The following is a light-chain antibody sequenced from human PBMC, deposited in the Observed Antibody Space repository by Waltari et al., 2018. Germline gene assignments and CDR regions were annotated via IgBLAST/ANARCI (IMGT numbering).Light chain of an antibody. CDR2: DVY. CDR1: SSDIGDYNL. V-gene: IGLV2-23*02. Sequence: QSALTQPASVSGSPGQSITLSCTGTSSDIGDYNLVSWYQQHPGKAPKLSISDVYKRPSGVSSRFAGSKSDNTASLTISGLQSEDEADYYCCSYAGTTTYVFGTGTKVTVL. J-gene: IGLJ1*01. CDR3: CSYAGTTTYV.